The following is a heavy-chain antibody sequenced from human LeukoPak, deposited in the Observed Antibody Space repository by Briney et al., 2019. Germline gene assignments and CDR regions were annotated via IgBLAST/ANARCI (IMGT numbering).Heavy chain of an antibody. V-gene: IGHV4-39*01. CDR1: GGSITGSSYY. J-gene: IGHJ3*02. Sequence: PSETLSLTCTVSGGSITGSSYYWGWIRQPPGKALEWIGNIYYTGSTYYNPSLKSRVTISVDTSKNQFSLRLSSVTAADTAVYYCARRDSSGYSLYAFDIWGQGTMVTVSS. CDR2: IYYTGST. D-gene: IGHD3-22*01. CDR3: ARRDSSGYSLYAFDI.